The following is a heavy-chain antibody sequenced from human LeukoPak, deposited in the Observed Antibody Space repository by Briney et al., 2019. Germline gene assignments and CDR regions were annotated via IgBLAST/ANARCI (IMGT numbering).Heavy chain of an antibody. V-gene: IGHV3-23*01. CDR2: ISGSGTTT. Sequence: GGSLRLSCAASGFTFSSYAMYWVRQAPGKGLEWVSDISGSGTTTNYADSVEGRFTISRDNSRNTLYLRMNSLRAEDTAVYYCAKERVSSGWNPPWFDPWGQGTLVTVSS. CDR1: GFTFSSYA. D-gene: IGHD6-19*01. CDR3: AKERVSSGWNPPWFDP. J-gene: IGHJ5*02.